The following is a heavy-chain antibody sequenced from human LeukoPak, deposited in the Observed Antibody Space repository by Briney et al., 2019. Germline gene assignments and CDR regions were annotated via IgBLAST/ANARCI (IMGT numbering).Heavy chain of an antibody. J-gene: IGHJ4*02. V-gene: IGHV4-39*01. CDR2: IYYSGRT. CDR3: AGRRSGIAVAGTRRDY. Sequence: SETLSLTCTVSGGSVSSSSYYWGWIRQPPGKGREWIGRIYYSGRTYYNPSLKSRVSISVDTSKNQFSMTLTSVTADDTDVYYCAGRRSGIAVAGTRRDYWGQGSMVTVSP. CDR1: GGSVSSSSYY. D-gene: IGHD6-19*01.